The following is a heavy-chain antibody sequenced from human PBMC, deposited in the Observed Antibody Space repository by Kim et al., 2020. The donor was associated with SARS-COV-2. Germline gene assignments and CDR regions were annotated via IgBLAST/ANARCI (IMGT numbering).Heavy chain of an antibody. D-gene: IGHD6-13*01. CDR2: FDPEDGET. CDR3: ATGPTSSWYLAHYYYYGMDV. V-gene: IGHV1-24*01. Sequence: ASVKVSCKVSGYTLTELSMHWVRQAPGKGLEWMGGFDPEDGETIYAQKFQGRVTMTEDTSTDTAYMELSSLRSEDTAVYYCATGPTSSWYLAHYYYYGMDVWGQGTTVTVSS. J-gene: IGHJ6*02. CDR1: GYTLTELS.